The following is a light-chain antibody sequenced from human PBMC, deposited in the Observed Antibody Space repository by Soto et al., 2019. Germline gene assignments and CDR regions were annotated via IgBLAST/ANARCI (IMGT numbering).Light chain of an antibody. Sequence: QSVLTQPPSVSAAPGQTVTISCSGSSSNIGNNYVSWYQQLPGTAPKLLIYDNNKRPSGIPDRFSGSKSGTSGTLDITGLQTGDEADYYCQSYDSSLSGVLFGGGTKVTVL. V-gene: IGLV1-51*01. CDR1: SSNIGNNY. J-gene: IGLJ2*01. CDR3: QSYDSSLSGVL. CDR2: DNN.